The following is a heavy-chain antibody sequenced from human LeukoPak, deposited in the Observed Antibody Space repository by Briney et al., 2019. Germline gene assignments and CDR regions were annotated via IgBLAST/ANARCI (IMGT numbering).Heavy chain of an antibody. Sequence: SSVKVSFKASGGTFSSYAISWVRQAPGQGLEWMGGIITIFGTANYAQKFQRRVTIPTDESTSTAYMELSSLRSEDTAVYYCATGFSSGWYYFDYWGQGTLVTVSS. V-gene: IGHV1-69*05. CDR2: IITIFGTA. D-gene: IGHD6-19*01. CDR3: ATGFSSGWYYFDY. CDR1: GGTFSSYA. J-gene: IGHJ4*02.